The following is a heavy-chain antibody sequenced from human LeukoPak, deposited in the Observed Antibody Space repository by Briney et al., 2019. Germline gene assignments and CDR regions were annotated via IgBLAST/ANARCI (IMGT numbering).Heavy chain of an antibody. CDR1: GFPFSSYG. Sequence: QSGGSLRLSCAASGFPFSSYGMHWVRQAPGKGLEWVAFIRYDGTNKYYADSVKGRFTVSRDNSKNTLYLQMESLRAEDTAVYYCAKGGGYEAQYYYYYLDVWGKGTTVTISS. CDR2: IRYDGTNK. J-gene: IGHJ6*03. V-gene: IGHV3-30*02. D-gene: IGHD5-12*01. CDR3: AKGGGYEAQYYYYYLDV.